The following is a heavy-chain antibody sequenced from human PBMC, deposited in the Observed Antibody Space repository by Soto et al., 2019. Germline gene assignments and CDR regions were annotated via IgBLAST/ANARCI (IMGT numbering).Heavy chain of an antibody. CDR2: ISSNGGST. CDR1: GFTFSSYA. Sequence: GSLRLSFPASGFTFSSYAMHWVRQGPGKGLEYVSAISSNGGSTYYADSVKGRFTISRDDSKNTLYLQMSSLRAEDTAVYYCVKDLRAPPPLGMDVSGQGTTVTVSS. CDR3: VKDLRAPPPLGMDV. J-gene: IGHJ6*02. V-gene: IGHV3-64D*06.